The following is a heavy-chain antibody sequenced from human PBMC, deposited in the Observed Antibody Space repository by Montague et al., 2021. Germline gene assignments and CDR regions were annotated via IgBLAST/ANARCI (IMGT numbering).Heavy chain of an antibody. CDR1: GFTVSSNY. D-gene: IGHD6-19*01. J-gene: IGHJ4*02. Sequence: SLRLSCAVSGFTVSSNYVSWVRQAPGKGLEWVSVIYTGDMTYYAXSVKGRFTISRDNSKNTLHLQMNSLRVEDTAVYYCARDVPYSSGWYQDSWGQGTLVIVSS. V-gene: IGHV3-53*01. CDR2: IYTGDMT. CDR3: ARDVPYSSGWYQDS.